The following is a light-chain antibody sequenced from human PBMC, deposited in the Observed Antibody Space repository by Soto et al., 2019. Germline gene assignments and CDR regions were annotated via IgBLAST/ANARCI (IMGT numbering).Light chain of an antibody. CDR1: NSDVGRYNY. V-gene: IGLV2-14*01. J-gene: IGLJ1*01. Sequence: QSVLTQSASVSGSPGQSITISCTGTNSDVGRYNYVSWYQQYPGRAPKLIIYEVTNRPSGVSDRFSGSKSGNVASLTISGLQAADEADYYCGSYTTTYVRIFGTGTKLTVL. CDR3: GSYTTTYVRI. CDR2: EVT.